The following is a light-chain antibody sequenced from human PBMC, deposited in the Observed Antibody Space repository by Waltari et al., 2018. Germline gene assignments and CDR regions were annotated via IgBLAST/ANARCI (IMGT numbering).Light chain of an antibody. CDR3: QQRSNWPREFT. CDR1: QSVRSA. Sequence: DIVLTQSPVALSLSPGERATLSRRASQSVRSALAWYQQKPGQAPRLLIYDASNRATGIPSRFSGSGSGTDFTLTISSLEPEDFAVYYCQQRSNWPREFTFGPGTKVDIK. CDR2: DAS. V-gene: IGKV3-11*01. J-gene: IGKJ3*01.